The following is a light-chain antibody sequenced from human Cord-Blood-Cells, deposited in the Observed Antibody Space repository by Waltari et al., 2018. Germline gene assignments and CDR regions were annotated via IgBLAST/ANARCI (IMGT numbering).Light chain of an antibody. CDR3: QVWDSSSDHVV. CDR2: YDS. J-gene: IGLJ2*01. Sequence: SYVLTQPPPVSVAPGKTARITCGGNNIGSKSEHWYQEKPGQAPVLVIYYDSDRPSGIPERFSGSNSGNTATLTISRVEAGDEADYYCQVWDSSSDHVVFGGGTKLTVL. V-gene: IGLV3-21*04. CDR1: NIGSKS.